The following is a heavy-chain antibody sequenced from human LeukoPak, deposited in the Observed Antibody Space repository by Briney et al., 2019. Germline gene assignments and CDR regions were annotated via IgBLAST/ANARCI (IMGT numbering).Heavy chain of an antibody. D-gene: IGHD3-22*01. J-gene: IGHJ4*02. CDR3: ARSRFTYYYDSSGYRDFDY. CDR2: IKQDGSEK. Sequence: QPGGSLRLSCAASGFTFSNYWMSWVRQAPGKWLEWVANIKQDGSEKYYVDPVKGRFTISRDNAKNSLYLQMNSLRAEDTAVYYCARSRFTYYYDSSGYRDFDYWGQGTLVTVSS. CDR1: GFTFSNYW. V-gene: IGHV3-7*01.